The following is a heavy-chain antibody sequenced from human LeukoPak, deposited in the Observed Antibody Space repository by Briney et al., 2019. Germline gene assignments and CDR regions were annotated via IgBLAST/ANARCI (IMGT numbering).Heavy chain of an antibody. CDR2: IIPDSGGT. V-gene: IGHV1-2*02. D-gene: IGHD6-19*01. Sequence: GASVKVSCKASGYTFTGYYMHWVRQAPGQGLEWMGWIIPDSGGTNYAQKFQGRVTMTRDTSISTDYMELSDLRSDDTAVYYCARFRGSGWYSFDLWGQGTLVTVSS. J-gene: IGHJ5*02. CDR1: GYTFTGYY. CDR3: ARFRGSGWYSFDL.